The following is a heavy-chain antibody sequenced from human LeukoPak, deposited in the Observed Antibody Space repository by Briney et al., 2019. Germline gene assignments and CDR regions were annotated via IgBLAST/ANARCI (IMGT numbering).Heavy chain of an antibody. CDR1: GFTFSDYY. CDR3: ARCIAAAGTCPPGVD. J-gene: IGHJ4*02. CDR2: ISSSGSTI. D-gene: IGHD6-13*01. V-gene: IGHV3-11*04. Sequence: GGSLRLSCAASGFTFSDYYMSWIRQAPGKGLEWVSYISSSGSTIYYADSVKGRFTISRDNAKNSLYLQMNSLRAEDTAVYYCARCIAAAGTCPPGVDWGQGTLVTVSS.